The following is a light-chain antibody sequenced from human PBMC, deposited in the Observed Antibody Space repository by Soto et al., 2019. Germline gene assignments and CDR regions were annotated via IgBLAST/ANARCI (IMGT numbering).Light chain of an antibody. J-gene: IGKJ5*01. CDR3: LPYAASPIT. CDR2: DAS. V-gene: IGKV3-20*01. CDR1: QSVGRDY. Sequence: EIVLTQSPGTLSLSPGERASLSCRASQSVGRDYLAWFQQKPGQAPRLLIHDASRRATGMPDRFSGSGSGTDFPLTISRLEPEDFAVYYCLPYAASPITFGQGTRLEI.